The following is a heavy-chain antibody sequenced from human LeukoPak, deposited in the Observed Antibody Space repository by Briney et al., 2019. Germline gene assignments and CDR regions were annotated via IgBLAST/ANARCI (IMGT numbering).Heavy chain of an antibody. CDR2: IYSGGST. D-gene: IGHD3-16*01. Sequence: GGSLRLSCAASGFTVSSNYMSWVRQAPGKGLEWVSVIYSGGSTYYADSVKGRFTISRDNSKNTLYLQMNSLRAEGTAVYYCARGPWGVYGMDVWGQGTTVTVSS. CDR3: ARGPWGVYGMDV. V-gene: IGHV3-53*01. CDR1: GFTVSSNY. J-gene: IGHJ6*02.